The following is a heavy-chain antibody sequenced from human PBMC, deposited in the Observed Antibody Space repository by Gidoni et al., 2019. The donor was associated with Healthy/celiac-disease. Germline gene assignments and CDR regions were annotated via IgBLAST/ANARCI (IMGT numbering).Heavy chain of an antibody. J-gene: IGHJ5*02. D-gene: IGHD3-3*01. Sequence: EVQLLESGGGLVQPGGSLRLSCAASGFTFSSYAMSWVRQAPGKGLEWVSAISGSGGSTYYADSVKGRFTISRDNSKNTLYLQMNSLRAEDTAVYYCAKSKGAISHVPKGWFDPWGQGTLVTVSS. CDR2: ISGSGGST. CDR3: AKSKGAISHVPKGWFDP. CDR1: GFTFSSYA. V-gene: IGHV3-23*01.